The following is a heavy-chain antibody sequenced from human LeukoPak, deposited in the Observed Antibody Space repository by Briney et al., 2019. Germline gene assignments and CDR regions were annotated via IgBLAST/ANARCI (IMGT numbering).Heavy chain of an antibody. CDR3: ARAYYDILTGSNYFDY. D-gene: IGHD3-9*01. CDR2: ISSSGSTI. Sequence: GGSLTLSCAASGFTFSSYEMNWVRQAPGKGLEWVSYISSSGSTIYYADSVKGRFTISRDNAKNSLYLQMNSLRAEDTAVYYCARAYYDILTGSNYFDYWGQGTLVTVSS. V-gene: IGHV3-48*03. J-gene: IGHJ4*02. CDR1: GFTFSSYE.